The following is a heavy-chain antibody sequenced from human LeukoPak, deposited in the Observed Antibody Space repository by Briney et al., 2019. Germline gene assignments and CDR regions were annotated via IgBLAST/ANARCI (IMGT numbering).Heavy chain of an antibody. CDR3: AKPDGIAATEV. V-gene: IGHV3-23*01. CDR1: GFTFSTYV. CDR2: ISGSGGNT. Sequence: PGGSLRLSCAASGFTFSTYVISWVRQAPGKALEWVSSISGSGGNTYYADSVKGRFTISRDNSKNTLSLQMNSLRAEDTAIYYCAKPDGIAATEVWGQGTLVTVSS. D-gene: IGHD6-6*01. J-gene: IGHJ4*02.